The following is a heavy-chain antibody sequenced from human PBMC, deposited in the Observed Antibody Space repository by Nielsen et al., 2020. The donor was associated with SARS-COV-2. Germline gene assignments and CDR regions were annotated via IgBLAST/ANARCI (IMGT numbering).Heavy chain of an antibody. CDR3: ARDYCSSTSCYALAYYYGMDV. J-gene: IGHJ6*02. D-gene: IGHD2-2*01. Sequence: WIRQPPGKGLEWVSYISSSSSYTNYADSVKGRFTISRDNAKNSLYLQMNSLRADDTAVYYCARDYCSSTSCYALAYYYGMDVWGQGTTVTVSS. CDR2: ISSSSSYT. V-gene: IGHV3-11*05.